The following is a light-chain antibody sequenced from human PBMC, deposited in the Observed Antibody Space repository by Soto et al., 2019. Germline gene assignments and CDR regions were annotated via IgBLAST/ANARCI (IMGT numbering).Light chain of an antibody. CDR2: DAS. CDR1: ETISSSY. CDR3: QLYGSSPPGIT. Sequence: EIVLTQSPGTLSLSTGARATLSCRASETISSSYLAWYQHKRGQAPMLIIYDASTSATGIPDRFSGSGSGTDFTLTISRVEPEDLAVYFCQLYGSSPPGITFGQGTRLEIK. J-gene: IGKJ5*01. V-gene: IGKV3-20*01.